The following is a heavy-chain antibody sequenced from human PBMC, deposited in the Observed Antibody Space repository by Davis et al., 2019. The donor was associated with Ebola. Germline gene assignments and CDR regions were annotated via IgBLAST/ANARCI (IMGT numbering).Heavy chain of an antibody. Sequence: GESLKISCAASGFTFSSYGMHWVRQAPGKGLEWVAVISYDGSNKYYADSVRGRFTISRDNSENTVSLQMNSLRAEDTAVYYCARLPTYYYDSSGYYYGLDYWGQGTLVTVSS. D-gene: IGHD3-22*01. CDR2: ISYDGSNK. J-gene: IGHJ4*02. CDR3: ARLPTYYYDSSGYYYGLDY. CDR1: GFTFSSYG. V-gene: IGHV3-30*03.